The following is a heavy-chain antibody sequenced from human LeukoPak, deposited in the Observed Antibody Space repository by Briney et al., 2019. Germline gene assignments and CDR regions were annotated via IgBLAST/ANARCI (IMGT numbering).Heavy chain of an antibody. CDR3: ARVGDFDTYYYYFMDV. D-gene: IGHD3-16*01. V-gene: IGHV4-4*07. Sequence: SETLSLTCAVSGAAISSDYWSWLRQPAGKGLVWIGRIYFSGSTNYYPSLKSRVTMSVDTSKNQFSLKLSSVTAADTAIYYCARVGDFDTYYYYFMDVWGKGITVTVSS. CDR1: GAAISSDY. CDR2: IYFSGST. J-gene: IGHJ6*03.